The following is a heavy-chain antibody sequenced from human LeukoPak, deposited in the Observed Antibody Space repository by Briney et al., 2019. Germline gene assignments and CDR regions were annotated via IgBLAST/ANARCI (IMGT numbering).Heavy chain of an antibody. J-gene: IGHJ5*02. CDR1: GFTFSDYY. CDR2: IRSSSSYT. CDR3: ARDHYYGSGSQNWFDP. Sequence: GGSLRLSCAASGFTFSDYYMSWIRQAPGKGLGGVSYIRSSSSYTNYADSVNGRFTLSTNNAKNSLYLQMNSPRAEDTAVYYCARDHYYGSGSQNWFDPWGQGTLVTVSS. V-gene: IGHV3-11*06. D-gene: IGHD3-10*01.